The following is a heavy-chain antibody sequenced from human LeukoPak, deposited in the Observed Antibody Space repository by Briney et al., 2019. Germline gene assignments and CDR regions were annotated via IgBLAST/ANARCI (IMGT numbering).Heavy chain of an antibody. Sequence: GGSLRLSCAASGFTFSSYAVHWVRQAPGKGLEWVALISYDGSNKYYADSVKGRFTISRDNSKNSLYLQMNSLRAEDTAVYYCARAPYYYYDSGSGTRVTGNPDYWGQGTLVTVSS. CDR3: ARAPYYYYDSGSGTRVTGNPDY. CDR1: GFTFSSYA. J-gene: IGHJ4*02. D-gene: IGHD3-10*01. V-gene: IGHV3-30*04. CDR2: ISYDGSNK.